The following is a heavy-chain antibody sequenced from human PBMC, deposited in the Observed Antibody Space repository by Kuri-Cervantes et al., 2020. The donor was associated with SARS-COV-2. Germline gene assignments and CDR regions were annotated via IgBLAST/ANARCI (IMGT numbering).Heavy chain of an antibody. V-gene: IGHV3-21*01. CDR3: ARGSSSSWGDY. CDR1: GFTFSSYS. J-gene: IGHJ4*02. Sequence: GESLKISCAASGFTFSSYSMNWVRQAPGKGLEWVSSISSSSSYIYYADSVKGRFTISRDNAKNSLYLQMNSLRAEDTAVYYCARGSSSSWGDYWGQGTLVTDSS. D-gene: IGHD6-6*01. CDR2: ISSSSSYI.